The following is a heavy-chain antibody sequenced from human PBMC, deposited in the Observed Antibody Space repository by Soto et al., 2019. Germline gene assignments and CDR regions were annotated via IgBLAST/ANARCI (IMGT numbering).Heavy chain of an antibody. CDR3: AHIPHYYQYDWFDP. D-gene: IGHD3-16*01. V-gene: IGHV2-5*02. CDR2: IYWDDDK. CDR1: GFSLTTRGVG. Sequence: QITLKESGPTLVKPTQTLTLTCTFSGFSLTTRGVGVGWIRQPPGKALECLALIYWDDDKRYSPSLQSRLAIPKDTSNNQVVLTMTNVDPVDTATYYCAHIPHYYQYDWFDPWGQGTLVSVSS. J-gene: IGHJ5*02.